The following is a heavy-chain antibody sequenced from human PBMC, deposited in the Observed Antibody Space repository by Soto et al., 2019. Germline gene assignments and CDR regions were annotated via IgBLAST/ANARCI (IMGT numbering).Heavy chain of an antibody. Sequence: ASVKVSCKASGYIFTSYGFSWVRQAPGQGLEWMGWISGYNGNTNYAQKFQGRVTMTTETSTRTAYMELSRLRSDDTAVYYCARIPHNFNWVPYGLDVWGQGTTVTAP. CDR2: ISGYNGNT. CDR3: ARIPHNFNWVPYGLDV. V-gene: IGHV1-18*04. CDR1: GYIFTSYG. D-gene: IGHD3-9*01. J-gene: IGHJ6*02.